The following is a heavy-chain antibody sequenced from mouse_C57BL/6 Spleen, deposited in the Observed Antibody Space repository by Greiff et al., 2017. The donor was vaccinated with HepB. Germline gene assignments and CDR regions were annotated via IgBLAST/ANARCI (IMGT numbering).Heavy chain of an antibody. CDR2: IDPNSGGT. CDR3: ARNPYGSSPRDYAMDY. CDR1: GYTFTSYW. J-gene: IGHJ4*01. D-gene: IGHD1-1*01. Sequence: QVQLQQPGAELVKPGASVKLSCKASGYTFTSYWMHWVKQRPGRGLEWIGRIDPNSGGTKYNEKFKSKATLTVDKPSSTAYMQLSSLTSEDSAVYYCARNPYGSSPRDYAMDYWGQGTSVTVSS. V-gene: IGHV1-72*01.